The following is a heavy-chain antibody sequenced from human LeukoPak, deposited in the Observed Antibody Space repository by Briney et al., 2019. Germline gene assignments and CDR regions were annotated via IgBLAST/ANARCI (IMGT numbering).Heavy chain of an antibody. D-gene: IGHD1-14*01. CDR2: INTDGSST. Sequence: GGSLRLSCAASGFTFSSYWMHWVRQAPGKGLVWVSRINTDGSSTSYADSVKGRFTISRDSAKDTVYLQLNGLRPEDTAVYFWARAREEHINSGTTPEHWGQGTLVTVSS. CDR3: ARAREEHINSGTTPEH. CDR1: GFTFSSYW. J-gene: IGHJ1*01. V-gene: IGHV3-74*01.